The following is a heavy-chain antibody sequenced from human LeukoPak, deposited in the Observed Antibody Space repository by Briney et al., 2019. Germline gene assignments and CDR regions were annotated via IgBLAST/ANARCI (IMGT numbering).Heavy chain of an antibody. CDR3: ARGIVVVVAATPEGWFDP. CDR2: TYDSVST. Sequence: PSETLSLTCTVSGGSISSCYWSWIRQSPGKGLEWIGYTYDSVSTNYNPSLKSRVTISVDTSKNQFSLKLSSVTAADTAVYYCARGIVVVVAATPEGWFDPWGQGTLVTVSS. CDR1: GGSISSCY. D-gene: IGHD2-15*01. V-gene: IGHV4-59*12. J-gene: IGHJ5*02.